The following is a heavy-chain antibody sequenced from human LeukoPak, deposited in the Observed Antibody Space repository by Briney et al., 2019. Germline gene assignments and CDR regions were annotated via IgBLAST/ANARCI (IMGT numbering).Heavy chain of an antibody. CDR1: GFTFSRYG. V-gene: IGHV3-33*01. J-gene: IGHJ3*02. CDR3: ARESGYNPEPVAFDI. Sequence: GGSLRLSCSGTGFTFSRYGIHWVRQAPGEGLEWVTVIRYDGGEEYYADSVRGRFAISRDNSKNTVYLQMNNLRAEDTALYYCARESGYNPEPVAFDIWGQGTTVTVSS. D-gene: IGHD5-24*01. CDR2: IRYDGGEE.